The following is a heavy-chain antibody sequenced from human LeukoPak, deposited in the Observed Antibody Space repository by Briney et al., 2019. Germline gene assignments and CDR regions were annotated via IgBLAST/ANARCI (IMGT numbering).Heavy chain of an antibody. J-gene: IGHJ4*02. D-gene: IGHD4-17*01. CDR3: AKLPYGDCRVAPVNYYDY. Sequence: PGGSLRLSCAASGFTFSTYAMTWVRQAPGMGLEWVSGISGGGGDTYYADSVKGRFTISRDNSKNTLYLQVDSLRAEDTAVYYCAKLPYGDCRVAPVNYYDYWGQGILVTVSS. V-gene: IGHV3-23*01. CDR1: GFTFSTYA. CDR2: ISGGGGDT.